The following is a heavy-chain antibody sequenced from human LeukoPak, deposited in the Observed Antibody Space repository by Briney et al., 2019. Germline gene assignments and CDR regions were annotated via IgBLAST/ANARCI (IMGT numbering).Heavy chain of an antibody. Sequence: PGRSLRLSCTASGFTFSTYAMHWVRQAPGKGLEWVAVISYDGTNKYYADSMKGRFTISRDNSKNTLYLQMNSLRAEDTAVYYCARVLEVAQIDYWGQGTLVTVSS. CDR3: ARVLEVAQIDY. CDR1: GFTFSTYA. J-gene: IGHJ4*02. V-gene: IGHV3-30-3*01. CDR2: ISYDGTNK. D-gene: IGHD5-24*01.